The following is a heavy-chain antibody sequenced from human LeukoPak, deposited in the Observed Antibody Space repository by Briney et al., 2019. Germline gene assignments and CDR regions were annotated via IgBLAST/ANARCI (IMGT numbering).Heavy chain of an antibody. D-gene: IGHD3-16*02. CDR3: ARRNLRRIEDAFDI. V-gene: IGHV1-69*05. CDR1: GGTFSSYA. CDR2: IIPIFGTA. J-gene: IGHJ3*02. Sequence: SVKVSCKASGGTFSSYAISWVRQAPGQGLEWMGGIIPIFGTANYAQKFQGRVTITTDESTSTAYMELSSLRSEDTAVYYCARRNLRRIEDAFDIWGQGTMVTVSS.